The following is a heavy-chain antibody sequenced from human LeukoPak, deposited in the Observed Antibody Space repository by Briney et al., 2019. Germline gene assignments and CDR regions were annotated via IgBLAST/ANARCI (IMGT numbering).Heavy chain of an antibody. CDR1: GGTFSSYA. D-gene: IGHD5-24*01. CDR2: IIPIFGTA. J-gene: IGHJ4*02. V-gene: IGHV1-69*05. Sequence: SVKVSCKASGGTFSSYAISWVRQAPGQGLEWMGRIIPIFGTANYAPKFQGRVTITTDESTSTAYMELSSLRSEDTAVYYCAQMPDGYNGVVDYWGQGTLVTVSS. CDR3: AQMPDGYNGVVDY.